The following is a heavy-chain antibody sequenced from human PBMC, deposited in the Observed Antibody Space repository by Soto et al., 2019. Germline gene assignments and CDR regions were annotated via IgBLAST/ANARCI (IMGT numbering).Heavy chain of an antibody. CDR2: IYTSGST. V-gene: IGHV4-4*07. J-gene: IGHJ5*02. D-gene: IGHD3-10*01. Sequence: LSLTCTVSGGSISSYYWSWIRQPAGKGLEWIGRIYTSGSTNYNPSLKSRVTMSVDTSKNQFSLKLSSVTAADTAVYYCARGSLGSYGSGRTRFDPWGQAILVTVSS. CDR1: GGSISSYY. CDR3: ARGSLGSYGSGRTRFDP.